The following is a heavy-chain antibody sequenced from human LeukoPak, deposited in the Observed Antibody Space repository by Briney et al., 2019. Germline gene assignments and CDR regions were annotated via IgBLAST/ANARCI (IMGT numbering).Heavy chain of an antibody. V-gene: IGHV4-59*01. CDR3: ATARESITIFGVVICYFDY. CDR2: IYYSGST. D-gene: IGHD3-3*01. CDR1: GGSISSYY. J-gene: IGHJ4*02. Sequence: SETLSLTCTVSGGSISSYYWSWIRQPPGKGLEWIGYIYYSGSTNYNPSLKSRVTISVDTSKNQFSLKLSSVTAADTAVYYCATARESITIFGVVICYFDYWGQGTLVTVSS.